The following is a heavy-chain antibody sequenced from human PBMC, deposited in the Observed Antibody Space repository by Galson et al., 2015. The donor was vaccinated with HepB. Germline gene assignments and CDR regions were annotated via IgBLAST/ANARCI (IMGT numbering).Heavy chain of an antibody. CDR1: GFTVSNNY. J-gene: IGHJ3*02. V-gene: IGHV3-53*01. CDR2: IYSGGSR. CDR3: CQLGTFDI. D-gene: IGHD2-2*01. Sequence: SLRLSCAASGFTVSNNYMSWVRQAPGKGLEWVSVIYSGGSRYYADSVKGRFTISRDNSKNTVYLQMNSLRAEDTAVYYCCQLGTFDIWGQGTMVTVSS.